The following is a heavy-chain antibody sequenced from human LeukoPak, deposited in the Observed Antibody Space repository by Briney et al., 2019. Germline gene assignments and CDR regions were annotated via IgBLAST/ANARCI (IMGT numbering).Heavy chain of an antibody. D-gene: IGHD6-19*01. CDR1: GYTFTSYA. V-gene: IGHV1-3*01. CDR3: ARTKGIAVAGAFDY. Sequence: GASVKVSCKASGYTFTSYAMHWVRQAPGQRLEWMGWINAGNGNTKYSQKFQGRVTITRDTSASTAYVELSSLRSEDTAVYYCARTKGIAVAGAFDYWGQGTLVTVSS. CDR2: INAGNGNT. J-gene: IGHJ4*02.